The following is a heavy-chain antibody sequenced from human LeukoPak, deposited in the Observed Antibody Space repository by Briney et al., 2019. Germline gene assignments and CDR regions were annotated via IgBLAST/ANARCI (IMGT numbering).Heavy chain of an antibody. CDR1: GFTVSSNY. Sequence: GGSLRLSCAASGFTVSSNYMSWVRQAPGKGLEWVSTISGSGDSTYHADSVKGRFTISRDNSENTPYLQMNSLRAEDTAVYYCXAVARYWGQGTLVTVSS. D-gene: IGHD2-15*01. V-gene: IGHV3-23*01. J-gene: IGHJ4*02. CDR3: XAVARY. CDR2: ISGSGDST.